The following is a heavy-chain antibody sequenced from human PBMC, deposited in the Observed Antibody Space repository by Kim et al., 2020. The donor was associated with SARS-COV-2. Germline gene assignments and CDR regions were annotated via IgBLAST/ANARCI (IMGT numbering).Heavy chain of an antibody. CDR1: GGSIRSFY. CDR3: ARENGEHDSWSGLISPHFDS. V-gene: IGHV4-59*01. D-gene: IGHD3-3*01. CDR2: VYYSGST. J-gene: IGHJ4*02. Sequence: SETLSLTCSVSGGSIRSFYWTWIRQPPGKGLEWIGYVYYSGSTNYNPSLKSRVTIAVDTSKNQFSLKVSSVTAADTAVYYCARENGEHDSWSGLISPHFDSWGQGTLVTVSS.